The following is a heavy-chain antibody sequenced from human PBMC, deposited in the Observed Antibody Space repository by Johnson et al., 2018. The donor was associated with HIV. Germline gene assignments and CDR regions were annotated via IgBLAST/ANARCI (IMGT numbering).Heavy chain of an antibody. Sequence: VQLVESGGGLVQPGGSLRLSCAASGFIFGDYGMSWVRQVPGKGLEWVCDINWNGGSARYADSVKGRFTISRDNTKNSLFVQMDSLTVEDTAVYYCARGEQDAFDIWGQGTMVTVSS. CDR3: ARGEQDAFDI. CDR1: GFIFGDYG. CDR2: INWNGGSA. V-gene: IGHV3-20*04. J-gene: IGHJ3*02. D-gene: IGHD1-26*01.